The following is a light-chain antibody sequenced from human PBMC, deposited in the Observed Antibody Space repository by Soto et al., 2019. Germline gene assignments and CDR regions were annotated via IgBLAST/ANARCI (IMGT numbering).Light chain of an antibody. CDR2: AAS. V-gene: IGKV3-20*01. Sequence: EIVLTQSPGILSLSPGERATLSCRASQSVSNSYLAWYQQKPVQAPRRLMYAASNRATGIPDRFSGSVSGTNFTLTISRLEPEDFAVYYCQQFPTWTFGQGTKVEIK. CDR1: QSVSNSY. CDR3: QQFPTWT. J-gene: IGKJ1*01.